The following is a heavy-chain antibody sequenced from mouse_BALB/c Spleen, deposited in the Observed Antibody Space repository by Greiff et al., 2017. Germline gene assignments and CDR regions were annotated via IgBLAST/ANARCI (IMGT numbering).Heavy chain of an antibody. Sequence: VQLQQSGAELAKPGASVKMSCKASGYTFTSYWMHWVKQRPGQGLEWIGYINPSTGYTEYNQKFKDKATLTADKSSSTAYMQLSSLTSEDSAVYYCARGIYYGAMDYWGQGTSVTVSS. CDR1: GYTFTSYW. V-gene: IGHV1-7*01. CDR2: INPSTGYT. D-gene: IGHD2-1*01. CDR3: ARGIYYGAMDY. J-gene: IGHJ4*01.